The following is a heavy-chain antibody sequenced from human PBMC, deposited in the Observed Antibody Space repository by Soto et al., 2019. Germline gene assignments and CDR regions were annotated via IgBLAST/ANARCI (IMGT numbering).Heavy chain of an antibody. CDR2: ISGSGGST. J-gene: IGHJ6*02. CDR3: AKEIWDRYTFYYYGMDL. V-gene: IGHV3-23*01. D-gene: IGHD1-1*01. Sequence: PGGSLRLSCAASGFTFSSYALNWVRQAPGKGLEWVSVISGSGGSTYYADSVKGRFTTSRDNSTNTLYRQMNSLRAGDTAVYYCAKEIWDRYTFYYYGMDLWGQGTTVTVSS. CDR1: GFTFSSYA.